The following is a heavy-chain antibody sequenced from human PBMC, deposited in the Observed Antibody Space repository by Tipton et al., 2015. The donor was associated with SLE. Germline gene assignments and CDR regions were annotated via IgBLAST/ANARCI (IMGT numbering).Heavy chain of an antibody. V-gene: IGHV4-30-4*01. Sequence: TLSLTCTVSGGSIRSGDYYWSWIRQHPGKGLEWIGYIYYSGSTNYNPSFKSRVTISVDTSNNQFSLRLDSVTAADTAVYYCASWTASGLTTYFDYWGQGKLVTVSS. J-gene: IGHJ4*02. D-gene: IGHD3/OR15-3a*01. CDR2: IYYSGST. CDR1: GGSIRSGDYY. CDR3: ASWTASGLTTYFDY.